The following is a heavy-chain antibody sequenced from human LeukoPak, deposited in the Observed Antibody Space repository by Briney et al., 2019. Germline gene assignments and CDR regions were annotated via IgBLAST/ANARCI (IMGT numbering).Heavy chain of an antibody. Sequence: GRSLRLSCAASGFTFSSYGMHWVRQAPGKGLEWVAVIWYDGSNKYYADSVKGRFTISRDNSENTLYLQMNSLRAEDTAVYYCARDLGGGGYIYYYYGMDVWGKGTTVTVSS. V-gene: IGHV3-33*01. CDR2: IWYDGSNK. J-gene: IGHJ6*04. CDR1: GFTFSSYG. CDR3: ARDLGGGGYIYYYYGMDV. D-gene: IGHD5-12*01.